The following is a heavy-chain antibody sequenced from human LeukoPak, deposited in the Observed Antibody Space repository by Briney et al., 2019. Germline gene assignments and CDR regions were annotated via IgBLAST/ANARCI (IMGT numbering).Heavy chain of an antibody. J-gene: IGHJ4*02. D-gene: IGHD6-19*01. CDR1: GFTFSSYA. V-gene: IGHV3-23*01. CDR2: ISGSGGST. CDR3: AKMTVAGTFFDY. Sequence: GGSLRLSCAASGFTFSSYAMSWVRQAPGRGLEWVSAISGSGGSTYYADSVKGRFTISRDNSKNTLYLQMNSLRAEDTAVYYCAKMTVAGTFFDYWGQGTLVTVSS.